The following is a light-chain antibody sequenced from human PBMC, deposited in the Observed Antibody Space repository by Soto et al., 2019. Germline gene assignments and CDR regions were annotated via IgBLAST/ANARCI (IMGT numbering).Light chain of an antibody. CDR3: QQYNNWPPWT. CDR2: GAS. J-gene: IGKJ1*01. CDR1: QSVSSN. V-gene: IGKV3-15*01. Sequence: EIVMTQSPATLSVSPEERATLSCRASQSVSSNLAWYQQTPGQAPRLLIYGASTRATGIPARFSGSGSGTEFTLTISSLQSEDFAVYYWQQYNNWPPWTFGQGTKVEIK.